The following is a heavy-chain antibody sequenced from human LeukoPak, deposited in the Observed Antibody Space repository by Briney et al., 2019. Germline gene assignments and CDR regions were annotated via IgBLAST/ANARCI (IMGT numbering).Heavy chain of an antibody. V-gene: IGHV7-4-1*02. J-gene: IGHJ4*02. CDR3: ARVSRSRGEWLFDN. D-gene: IGHD3-3*01. Sequence: ASVKVSCKASGYTFTSYAMNWVRQAPGQGLEWMGWINTNTGNPTYAQGFTGRFVFSLDTSVSTAYLQISSLKAGDIALYYCARVSRSRGEWLFDNWGQGTLVTVSS. CDR2: INTNTGNP. CDR1: GYTFTSYA.